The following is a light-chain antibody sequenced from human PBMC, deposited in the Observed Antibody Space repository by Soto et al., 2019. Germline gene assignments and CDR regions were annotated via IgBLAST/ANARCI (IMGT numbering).Light chain of an antibody. CDR1: SSNIGSNY. J-gene: IGLJ3*02. Sequence: LTQSPSASGTPGQRVTISCSGSSSNIGSNYVYWYQQLPGTAPKLLIYRNNQRPSGVPDRFSGSKSGTSASLAISGLRSEDEADYYCAAWDDSLSGLFGGGTKLTVL. CDR2: RNN. CDR3: AAWDDSLSGL. V-gene: IGLV1-47*01.